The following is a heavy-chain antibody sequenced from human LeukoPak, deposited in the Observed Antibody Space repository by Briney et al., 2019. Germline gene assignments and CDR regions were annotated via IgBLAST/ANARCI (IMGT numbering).Heavy chain of an antibody. CDR1: GYSFTSYG. CDR3: ARAMSIAARLQTIFDY. CDR2: ISAYNGNT. Sequence: ASVKVFCKASGYSFTSYGISWVRQAPGQGLEWMGWISAYNGNTNYAQKLQSRVTMTTDTSTSTAYMELRSLRSDDTAVYYCARAMSIAARLQTIFDYWGQGTLVTVSS. J-gene: IGHJ4*02. D-gene: IGHD6-6*01. V-gene: IGHV1-18*01.